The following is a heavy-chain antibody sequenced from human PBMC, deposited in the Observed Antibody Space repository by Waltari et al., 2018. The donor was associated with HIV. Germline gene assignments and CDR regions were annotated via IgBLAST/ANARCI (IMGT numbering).Heavy chain of an antibody. Sequence: QVQLQESGPGLVKPSQTLSLTCTVSGGSISSGSYYWSWIRQPAGKGLEWIGRINTIERTTYNPPLKSRVTISVDTSKNQFSLKLSSVTAADTAVYYCARRGIQLWFYAFDIWGQGTMVTVSS. J-gene: IGHJ3*02. D-gene: IGHD5-18*01. CDR3: ARRGIQLWFYAFDI. CDR1: GGSISSGSYY. CDR2: INTIERT. V-gene: IGHV4-61*02.